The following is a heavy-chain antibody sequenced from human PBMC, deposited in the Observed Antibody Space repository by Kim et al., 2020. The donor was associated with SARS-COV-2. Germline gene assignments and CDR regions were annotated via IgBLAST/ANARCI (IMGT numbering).Heavy chain of an antibody. J-gene: IGHJ4*02. V-gene: IGHV3-11*06. Sequence: GGSLRHSCVASGFSFSDFYMNWIRQSPGRGLEWISYISYDSTDTNYADSVKGRFTISRDDSRNSLYLQMNNLLADDTGVYFCARSLQGFGDLPVHYWCQG. D-gene: IGHD3-16*01. CDR1: GFSFSDFY. CDR3: ARSLQGFGDLPVHY. CDR2: ISYDSTDT.